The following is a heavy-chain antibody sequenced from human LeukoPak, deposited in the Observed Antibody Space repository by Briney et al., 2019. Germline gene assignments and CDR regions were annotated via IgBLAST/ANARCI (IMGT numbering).Heavy chain of an antibody. J-gene: IGHJ6*02. Sequence: GGSLRLSCAASGFTLHDYAMHGVRQAPGKGLEWVSLISGDGGSTYYADSVKGRITISRDNSKNSLYLQMNSLRTEDTALYYCAKDGAYYYGSGVYYYYGMDVWGQGTTVTVSS. CDR2: ISGDGGST. CDR3: AKDGAYYYGSGVYYYYGMDV. V-gene: IGHV3-43*02. CDR1: GFTLHDYA. D-gene: IGHD3-10*01.